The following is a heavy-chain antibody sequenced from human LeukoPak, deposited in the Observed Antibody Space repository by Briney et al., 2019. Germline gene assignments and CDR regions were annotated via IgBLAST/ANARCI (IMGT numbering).Heavy chain of an antibody. J-gene: IGHJ5*02. CDR2: IYHSGCT. CDR1: GGSISSGGYY. D-gene: IGHD2-21*01. CDR3: ARESGENWLDP. V-gene: IGHV4-30-2*01. Sequence: SETLSLTCTVSGGSISSGGYYWSWIRQPPGKGVEWIGYIYHSGCTYYNPSLKSQVTISIDRSKKQFSLKLHSVTAADTAVYYCARESGENWLDPWGQGTLVTVFS.